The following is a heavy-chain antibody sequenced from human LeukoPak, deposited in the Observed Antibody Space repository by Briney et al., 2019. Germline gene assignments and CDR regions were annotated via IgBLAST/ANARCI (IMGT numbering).Heavy chain of an antibody. CDR1: GYTFTGYY. CDR2: INPNSGGT. D-gene: IGHD6-13*01. CDR3: ARDLMTSSSRSIVGSEKY. J-gene: IGHJ4*02. V-gene: IGHV1-2*02. Sequence: ASVKVSCKASGYTFTGYYMHWVRQAPGQGLEWMGWINPNSGGTNYAQKFQGRVTMTRDTSISTAYMELSRLRSDDTAVYYCARDLMTSSSRSIVGSEKYWGQGTLVTVSS.